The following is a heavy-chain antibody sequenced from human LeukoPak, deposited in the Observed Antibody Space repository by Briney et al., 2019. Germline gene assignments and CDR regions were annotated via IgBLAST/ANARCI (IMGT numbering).Heavy chain of an antibody. J-gene: IGHJ5*02. V-gene: IGHV1-69*06. CDR3: ARKVPNDSSGYYYRGQFDP. Sequence: SVKVSCKASGGTFSSYAISWVRQAPGQGLEWMGGIIPIFGTANYAQKFQGRVTITADKSTSTAYVELSSLRSEDTAVYYCARKVPNDSSGYYYRGQFDPWGQGTLVTVSS. D-gene: IGHD3-22*01. CDR2: IIPIFGTA. CDR1: GGTFSSYA.